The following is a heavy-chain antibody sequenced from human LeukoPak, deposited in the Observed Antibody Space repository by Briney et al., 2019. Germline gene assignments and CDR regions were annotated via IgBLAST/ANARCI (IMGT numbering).Heavy chain of an antibody. CDR3: AKDRDWGTAFDI. J-gene: IGHJ3*02. CDR1: GFTSSSSA. D-gene: IGHD7-27*01. CDR2: ISYDGKHK. V-gene: IGHV3-30*18. Sequence: GGSLRLSCAASGFTSSSSAMHWVRQPPGKGLEWVAVISYDGKHKYFADSVKGRFTISRDNSRNTLYLQLNSLKADDTAVYYCAKDRDWGTAFDIWGQGTMVTVSS.